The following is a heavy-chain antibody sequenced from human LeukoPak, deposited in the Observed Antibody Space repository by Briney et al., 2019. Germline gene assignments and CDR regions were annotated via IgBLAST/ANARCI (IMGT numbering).Heavy chain of an antibody. CDR1: GFTFSTFA. V-gene: IGHV3-23*01. CDR3: AKDARGTFDY. Sequence: PGGSLRLSCAASGFTFSTFAMTWVRQAPGKGLEWVSSISGTGGSTYYADSVKGRFTISRDNSKNTLYLQMNSMRAEDTAVYYCAKDARGTFDYWGQGTLVTVSS. CDR2: ISGTGGST. D-gene: IGHD3-16*01. J-gene: IGHJ4*02.